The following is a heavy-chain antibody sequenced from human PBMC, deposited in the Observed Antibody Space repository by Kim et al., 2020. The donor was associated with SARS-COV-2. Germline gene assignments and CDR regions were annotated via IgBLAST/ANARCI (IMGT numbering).Heavy chain of an antibody. D-gene: IGHD3-10*01. CDR3: ARGVSASWAYYYDY. V-gene: IGHV4-39*01. J-gene: IGHJ4*02. Sequence: LNNRVTISADTSKNQVSLKLTSVTAADTAMYYCARGVSASWAYYYDYWGQGSLVTVSS.